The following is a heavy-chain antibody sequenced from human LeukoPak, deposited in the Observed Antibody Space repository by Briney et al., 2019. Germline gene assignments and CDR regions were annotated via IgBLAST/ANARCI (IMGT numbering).Heavy chain of an antibody. CDR1: GGSISSSSYY. Sequence: PSKTLSLTCTVSGGSISSSSYYWGWIRQPPGKGLEWIGSIYYSGSTYYNPSLKSRVTISVDTSKNQFSLKLSSVTAADTAVYYCASDYGGNGGFDYWGQGTLVTVSS. CDR3: ASDYGGNGGFDY. J-gene: IGHJ4*02. CDR2: IYYSGST. V-gene: IGHV4-39*01. D-gene: IGHD4-23*01.